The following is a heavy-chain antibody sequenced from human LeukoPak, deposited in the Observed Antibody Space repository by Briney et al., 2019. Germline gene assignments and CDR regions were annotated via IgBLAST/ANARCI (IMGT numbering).Heavy chain of an antibody. Sequence: PGGSLRLSCAPSGFTFSDSWMSWVRQAPGKGLEWVANMNQDGSEKDYVDSVKGRFTISRDNARNSLYLQMGSLRAEDTAVYYCATYTHWVAGDVWGQGTTVTVSS. V-gene: IGHV3-7*01. J-gene: IGHJ6*02. CDR3: ATYTHWVAGDV. CDR1: GFTFSDSW. D-gene: IGHD3-16*01. CDR2: MNQDGSEK.